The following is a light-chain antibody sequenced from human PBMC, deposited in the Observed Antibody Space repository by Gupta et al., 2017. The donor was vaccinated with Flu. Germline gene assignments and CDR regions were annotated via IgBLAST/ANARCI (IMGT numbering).Light chain of an antibody. J-gene: IGKJ2*01. V-gene: IGKV1-9*01. Sequence: PTLLAASIRDRITINCRASQSINNYLAWYQQKPGKAPNLLIYAASTLESGVPSRFSGSKSGREFTLTISRVRPEDIATYYCQQVNRNPYTFGQGTKMEIK. CDR1: QSINNY. CDR3: QQVNRNPYT. CDR2: AAS.